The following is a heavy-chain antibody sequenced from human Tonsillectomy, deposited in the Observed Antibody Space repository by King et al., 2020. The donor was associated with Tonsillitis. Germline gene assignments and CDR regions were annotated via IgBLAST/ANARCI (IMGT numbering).Heavy chain of an antibody. J-gene: IGHJ6*02. Sequence: QLQESGPGLVKPSQTLSLTCAVSGGSISSGGYSWSWIRQPPGKGLEWIGYIYYSGSTYYNPSLKSRVTISVDTSKNQFSLKLSSVTAADTAVYYCARGAIDYCDYVRLYGTYSNYYYYGMDVWGQGTTVTVSS. CDR2: IYYSGST. CDR1: GGSISSGGYS. CDR3: ARGAIDYCDYVRLYGTYSNYYYYGMDV. V-gene: IGHV4-30-4*07. D-gene: IGHD4-17*01.